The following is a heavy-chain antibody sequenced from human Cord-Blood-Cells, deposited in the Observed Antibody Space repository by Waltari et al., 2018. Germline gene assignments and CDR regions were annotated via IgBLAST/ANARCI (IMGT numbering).Heavy chain of an antibody. D-gene: IGHD4-17*01. CDR2: IRGSGGST. Sequence: EVQLLESGGGLVQPGGSLRLSCAASGFTFSSYAMSWVRQAPGKGREWGSAIRGSGGSTYYADSVKGRFTISRDNSKNTLYLQMNSLRAEDTAVYYCAKDFTMTTEAFDIWGQGTMVTVSS. CDR3: AKDFTMTTEAFDI. J-gene: IGHJ3*02. CDR1: GFTFSSYA. V-gene: IGHV3-23*01.